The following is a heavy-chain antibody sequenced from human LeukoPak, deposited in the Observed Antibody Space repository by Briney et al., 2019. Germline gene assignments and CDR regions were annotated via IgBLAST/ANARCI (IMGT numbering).Heavy chain of an antibody. CDR1: GFTFSNYV. Sequence: PGGSLRLSCSASGFTFSNYVMFWVRQAPGKGLKYVSGISTNGGSTDYADSVKGRFTISRDNSKNTLYLQMRSLRTDDTGVYYCVKGRTATMLDYWGQGSLVTVSS. CDR2: ISTNGGST. D-gene: IGHD5-24*01. V-gene: IGHV3-64D*09. J-gene: IGHJ4*02. CDR3: VKGRTATMLDY.